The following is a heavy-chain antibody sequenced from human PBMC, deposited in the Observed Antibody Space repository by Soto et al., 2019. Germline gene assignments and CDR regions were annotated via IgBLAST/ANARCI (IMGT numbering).Heavy chain of an antibody. D-gene: IGHD3-10*01. J-gene: IGHJ4*02. CDR1: GFTFSDFP. CDR2: ISYDGNDE. Sequence: QVVLVESGGGVVQPGASLRLSCVASGFTFSDFPLHWVRRAPGKGLEWVAVISYDGNDESYSDSVKGRFTISRDNSKTTVYLQMNSLSADDMAVYHCARDMRHDYASGRLDYLGQGTLVTVSS. V-gene: IGHV3-30-3*01. CDR3: ARDMRHDYASGRLDY.